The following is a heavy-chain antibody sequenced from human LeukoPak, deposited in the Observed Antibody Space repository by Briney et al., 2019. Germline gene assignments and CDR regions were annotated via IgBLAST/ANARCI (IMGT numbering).Heavy chain of an antibody. J-gene: IGHJ4*02. V-gene: IGHV4-4*07. D-gene: IGHD3-16*02. CDR1: GGSMSSYY. CDR3: ARDRGYTYSFDY. CDR2: IYTSGST. Sequence: SPTPSLTCTVSGGSMSSYYWSWVRQPAGKRLEWIGRIYTSGSTNYNPSLKSRVTMSVDTSKSQFSLKLSSVTAADTAVYYCARDRGYTYSFDYWGQGSLVTVSS.